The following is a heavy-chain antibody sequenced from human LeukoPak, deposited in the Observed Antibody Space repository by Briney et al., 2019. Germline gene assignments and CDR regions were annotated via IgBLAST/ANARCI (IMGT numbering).Heavy chain of an antibody. V-gene: IGHV3-7*01. CDR3: ARERDGRFFDY. CDR1: GLILRSYW. Sequence: GGSLRLSCAVSGLILRSYWMSGVRQAPGKGREWVANINQDRSEQHFVDSVKGRFTIYRDNAKNSLNLQVEALRARDTAVYTCARERDGRFFDYWGQGTLVTVSS. J-gene: IGHJ4*02. CDR2: INQDRSEQ. D-gene: IGHD5-24*01.